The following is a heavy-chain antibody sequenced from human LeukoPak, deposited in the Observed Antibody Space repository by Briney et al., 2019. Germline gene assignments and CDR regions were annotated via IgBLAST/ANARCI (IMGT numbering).Heavy chain of an antibody. CDR3: AREGYSSSWYYFDY. V-gene: IGHV4-61*01. D-gene: IGHD6-13*01. CDR1: GGSISSSNYY. CDR2: VYYSGST. Sequence: SETLSLTCTVSGGSISSSNYYWGWLRQPPGKGLEWIVYVYYSGSTNYNPSLKSRLTISVDTSKNQFSLKLNSVTAADTAVYYCAREGYSSSWYYFDYWGQGTLVTVSS. J-gene: IGHJ4*02.